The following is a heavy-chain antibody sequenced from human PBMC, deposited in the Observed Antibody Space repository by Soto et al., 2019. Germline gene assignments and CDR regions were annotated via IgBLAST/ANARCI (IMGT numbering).Heavy chain of an antibody. CDR2: ISYDGSNK. Sequence: QVQLVESGGGVVQPGRSLRLSCAASGFTFSSYAMHWVRQAPGKGLEWVAVISYDGSNKYYADSVKGRFTISRDNSKNTLYLQMNSLRAEDTGVYYRARDQGWGLLNRRWFDPWGQGTLVTVSS. V-gene: IGHV3-30-3*01. CDR1: GFTFSSYA. D-gene: IGHD1-26*01. CDR3: ARDQGWGLLNRRWFDP. J-gene: IGHJ5*02.